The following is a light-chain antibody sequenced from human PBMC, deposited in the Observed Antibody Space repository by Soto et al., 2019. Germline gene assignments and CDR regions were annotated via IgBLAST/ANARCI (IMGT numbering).Light chain of an antibody. V-gene: IGKV3-15*01. Sequence: EIVMTQSPATLSVSPGERATLSCRASQSVRSNLAWYQQKPGQAPRLLIHGASSRATGITDRFSGSGSETEFTLTISSLQSEDFAVYYCQQYNDWPPWTFGQGTKVEIK. CDR2: GAS. CDR1: QSVRSN. J-gene: IGKJ1*01. CDR3: QQYNDWPPWT.